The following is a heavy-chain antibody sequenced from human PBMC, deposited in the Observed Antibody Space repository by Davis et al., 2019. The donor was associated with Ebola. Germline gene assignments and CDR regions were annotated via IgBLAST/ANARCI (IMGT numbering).Heavy chain of an antibody. V-gene: IGHV4-4*07. CDR2: IYTRGST. J-gene: IGHJ2*01. D-gene: IGHD6-6*01. CDR1: GGSVRSYY. Sequence: SETLSLTCTVSGGSVRSYYWNWIRQPAGKGLEWIGHIYTRGSTNYNPSLKSRVTISVDTSKNQFSLKLRSVTAADTAVYFCARLSGLFSSSSGALFFDLWGRGTLVSVSS. CDR3: ARLSGLFSSSSGALFFDL.